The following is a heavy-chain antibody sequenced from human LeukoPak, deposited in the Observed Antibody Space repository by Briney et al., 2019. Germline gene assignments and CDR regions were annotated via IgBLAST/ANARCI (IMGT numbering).Heavy chain of an antibody. CDR3: TTSGIPGTSGPDY. Sequence: GESLRLSCAASGFTFGHAWMSWVGQAPGKGLEWVGRIKAKTDGETTDYATSVKGRFSISRDDSKSTLYLQMNSLKTDDTAFYYCTTSGIPGTSGPDYWGQGTLVLVSS. CDR2: IKAKTDGETT. J-gene: IGHJ4*02. D-gene: IGHD1/OR15-1a*01. CDR1: GFTFGHAW. V-gene: IGHV3-15*01.